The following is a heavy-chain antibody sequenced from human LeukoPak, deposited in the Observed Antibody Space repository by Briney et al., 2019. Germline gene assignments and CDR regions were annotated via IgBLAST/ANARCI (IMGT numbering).Heavy chain of an antibody. CDR1: GFTFSSYG. CDR3: ARDLKKSPTIWFGELLFDY. J-gene: IGHJ4*02. CDR2: IWYDGSNK. Sequence: GRSLRLSCAASGFTFSSYGMHWVRQAPGKGLEWVAVIWYDGSNKYYADSVKGRFTISRDNSKNTLYLQMNSLRAEDTAVYYCARDLKKSPTIWFGELLFDYWGQGTLVTVSS. D-gene: IGHD3-10*01. V-gene: IGHV3-33*01.